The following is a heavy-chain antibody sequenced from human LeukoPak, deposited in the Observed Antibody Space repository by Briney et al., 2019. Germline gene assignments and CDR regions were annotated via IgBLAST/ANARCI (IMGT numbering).Heavy chain of an antibody. D-gene: IGHD3-10*01. Sequence: GRSLRLSCAASGFTFSSYAMHWVRQAPGKGLVWVAVISYDGSNKYYADSAKGRFTISRDNSKNTLYLQMNSLRAEDTAVYYCARDHYGSGDARRFDYWGQGTLVTVSS. V-gene: IGHV3-30-3*01. CDR1: GFTFSSYA. J-gene: IGHJ4*02. CDR2: ISYDGSNK. CDR3: ARDHYGSGDARRFDY.